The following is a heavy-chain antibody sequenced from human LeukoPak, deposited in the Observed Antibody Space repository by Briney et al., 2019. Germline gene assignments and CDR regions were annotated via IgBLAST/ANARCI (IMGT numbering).Heavy chain of an antibody. Sequence: SETLSLTCAVYGGSFSGYYWSWIRQPPGKGLEWIGEINHSGSTNYNPSLKSRVTISVDTSKNQFSLKLSSVTAVDTAVYYCASPNYDILTGYYTGWFDPWGQGTLVTVSS. J-gene: IGHJ5*02. CDR2: INHSGST. CDR1: GGSFSGYY. CDR3: ASPNYDILTGYYTGWFDP. D-gene: IGHD3-9*01. V-gene: IGHV4-34*01.